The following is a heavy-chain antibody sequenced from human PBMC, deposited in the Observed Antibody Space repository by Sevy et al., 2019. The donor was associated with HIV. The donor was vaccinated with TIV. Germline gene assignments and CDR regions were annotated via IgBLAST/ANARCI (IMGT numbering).Heavy chain of an antibody. CDR2: IYYTGSA. CDR3: ARHDSGGFDY. Sequence: SETLSLTCTVSCGSISTSSYHWAWIRQPPGKGLQWIGNIYYTGSAYYSPSLKSRVTIFIDTSKNHFSLKLSFVTAADTAVYYCARHDSGGFDYWGQGTLAPVSS. J-gene: IGHJ4*02. V-gene: IGHV4-39*01. D-gene: IGHD3-10*01. CDR1: CGSISTSSYH.